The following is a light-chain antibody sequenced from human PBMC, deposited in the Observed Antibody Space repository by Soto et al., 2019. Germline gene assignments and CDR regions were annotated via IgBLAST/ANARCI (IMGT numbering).Light chain of an antibody. CDR2: GAS. J-gene: IGKJ5*01. Sequence: IGLTQSPGALSLSPRERATLSCRAIQSVSSSYLAWYQQKPGQAPRLLIYGASSRATGIPDRFSGSGSGTDFTLTISRLEPEDFAVYYCQQYGSSPKIPFGQGTRLAIK. CDR3: QQYGSSPKIP. CDR1: QSVSSSY. V-gene: IGKV3-20*01.